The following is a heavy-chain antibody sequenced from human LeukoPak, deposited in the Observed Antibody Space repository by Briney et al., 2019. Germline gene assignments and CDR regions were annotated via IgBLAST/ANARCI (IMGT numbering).Heavy chain of an antibody. J-gene: IGHJ5*02. D-gene: IGHD1-1*01. CDR1: GFTVSSNY. CDR3: AKDLSRHDPGNWFDP. CDR2: IYSGGST. Sequence: PGGSLRLSCAASGFTVSSNYMSWVRQAPGKGLEWVSVIYSGGSTYYADSVKGRFTISRDNSKNTLYLQMNSLRAEDTAVYYCAKDLSRHDPGNWFDPWGQGTLVTVSS. V-gene: IGHV3-66*01.